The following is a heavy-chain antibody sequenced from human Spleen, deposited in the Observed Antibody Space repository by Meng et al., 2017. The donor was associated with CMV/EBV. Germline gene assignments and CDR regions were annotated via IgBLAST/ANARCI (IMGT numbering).Heavy chain of an antibody. J-gene: IGHJ3*01. V-gene: IGHV1-8*02. CDR2: MNPNSGNT. CDR1: GYTFTNYD. Sequence: ASVQVSCKASGYTFTNYDINWVRQATGQGLEWMGWMNPNSGNTGYAQKFQGRVTITRNTSISTAYMELSSLRSEDTAVYYCARDRGGDAFDVWGQGTMVTVSS. CDR3: ARDRGGDAFDV. D-gene: IGHD2-15*01.